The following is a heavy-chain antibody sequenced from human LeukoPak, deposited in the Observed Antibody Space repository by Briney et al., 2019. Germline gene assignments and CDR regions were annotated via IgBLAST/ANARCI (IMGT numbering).Heavy chain of an antibody. CDR1: GGTFISYA. J-gene: IGHJ5*02. CDR3: ARGYYYDSRQLWFDH. Sequence: ASVKVSCKASGGTFISYAISWVRQAPGQGREWMGGIIPIFGTANYAQKFQGRVTITPDESTSTAYMEMSSLRSDDTAVYYCARGYYYDSRQLWFDHWGQGTLVTVSS. V-gene: IGHV1-69*13. D-gene: IGHD3-22*01. CDR2: IIPIFGTA.